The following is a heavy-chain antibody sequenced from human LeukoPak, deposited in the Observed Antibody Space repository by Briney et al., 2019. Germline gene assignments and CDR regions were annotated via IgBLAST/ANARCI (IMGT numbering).Heavy chain of an antibody. J-gene: IGHJ4*02. V-gene: IGHV3-53*01. Sequence: PGGSLRLSCAASGFTVSSNYMSWVRQAPGKGLEWVSVIYSGGSTYYADSVKGRFTISRDNSKNTLYLQMNSLRAEDTAVYYCARALISYSSGWYYFDYWGQGTLVTVSS. CDR1: GFTVSSNY. CDR3: ARALISYSSGWYYFDY. CDR2: IYSGGST. D-gene: IGHD6-19*01.